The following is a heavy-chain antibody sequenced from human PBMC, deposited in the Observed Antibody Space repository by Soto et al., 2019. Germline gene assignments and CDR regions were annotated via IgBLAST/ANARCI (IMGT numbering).Heavy chain of an antibody. J-gene: IGHJ4*02. V-gene: IGHV3-23*01. D-gene: IGHD3-10*01. CDR2: ISGSGGST. Sequence: EVQLLESGGGLVQPGGSLRLSCAASGFTFSSYAMSWVRQAPGKGLEWVSAISGSGGSTYYADSVKGRFTISRDNSXTTRYLQMISLRAEDTAVYYCAKDWLAVRGEPPTDWGQGTLVTVSS. CDR3: AKDWLAVRGEPPTD. CDR1: GFTFSSYA.